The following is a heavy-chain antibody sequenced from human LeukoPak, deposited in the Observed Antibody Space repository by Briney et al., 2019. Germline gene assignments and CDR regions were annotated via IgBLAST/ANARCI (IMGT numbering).Heavy chain of an antibody. CDR2: IYRGGST. CDR1: GFSVSNSY. D-gene: IGHD5-12*01. CDR3: AKASWPHAFNY. V-gene: IGHV3-53*01. J-gene: IGHJ4*02. Sequence: GGSLRLSCAASGFSVSNSYMGWVRQAPGKGLEWVSVIYRGGSTYYADSVKGRFTISRDNSKNTLYLQMNSLRAEDTAVYYCAKASWPHAFNYWGQGTLVTVSS.